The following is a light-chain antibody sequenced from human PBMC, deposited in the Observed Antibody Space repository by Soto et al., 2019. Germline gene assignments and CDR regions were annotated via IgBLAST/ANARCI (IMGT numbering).Light chain of an antibody. J-gene: IGKJ2*01. CDR2: SAS. V-gene: IGKV1-39*01. Sequence: DIQMTQSPSSLSASLGDRVTITCRASQNIRTYLNWYQQKPGRAPKLLIHSASALPSGVPSRFSGSGSGTEFTLTMGGLQPEDFATYYCQQGHSTPYTFGQGTKVDIK. CDR3: QQGHSTPYT. CDR1: QNIRTY.